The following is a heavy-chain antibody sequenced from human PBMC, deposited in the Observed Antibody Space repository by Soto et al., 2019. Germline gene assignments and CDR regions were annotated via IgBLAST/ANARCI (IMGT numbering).Heavy chain of an antibody. CDR1: GYTLTELS. CDR3: ATDYSGWYSKGYYGMDA. J-gene: IGHJ6*02. V-gene: IGHV1-24*01. CDR2: FDPEDGET. D-gene: IGHD6-19*01. Sequence: ASVKVSCKVSGYTLTELSMHWVRQAPGKGLEWMGGFDPEDGETIYAQKFQGRVTMTEDTSTDTAYMELSSLRSEDTAVYYCATDYSGWYSKGYYGMDAWGQGTTVTVSS.